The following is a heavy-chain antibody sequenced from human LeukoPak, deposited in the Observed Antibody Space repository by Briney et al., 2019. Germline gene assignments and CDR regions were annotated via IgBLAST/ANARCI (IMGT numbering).Heavy chain of an antibody. J-gene: IGHJ4*02. D-gene: IGHD1-14*01. CDR2: ISWNSGSI. CDR1: GFTFSNAW. V-gene: IGHV3-48*04. CDR3: AKPNPAFGY. Sequence: PGGSLRLSCAASGFTFSNAWMSWVRQAPGKGLEWVSGISWNSGSIDYADSVKGRFTISRDNAKNSLYLQMNSLRADDTAVYYCAKPNPAFGYWGQGTLVTVSS.